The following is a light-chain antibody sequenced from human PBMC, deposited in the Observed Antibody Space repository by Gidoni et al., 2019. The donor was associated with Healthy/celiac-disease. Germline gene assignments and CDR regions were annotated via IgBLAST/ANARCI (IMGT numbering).Light chain of an antibody. CDR2: TSS. CDR1: QSLSNY. Sequence: RVTITCRASQSLSNYLNWYQQNPVKAPNFLINTSSPLQSGVPSRFSGSGSGTDFTLTILSLQPEDFATYYCQQSYTTPVTFGQGTRLEIK. CDR3: QQSYTTPVT. J-gene: IGKJ5*01. V-gene: IGKV1-39*01.